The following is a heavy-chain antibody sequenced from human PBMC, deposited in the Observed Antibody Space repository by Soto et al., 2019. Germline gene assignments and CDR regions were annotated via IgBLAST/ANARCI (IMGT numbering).Heavy chain of an antibody. J-gene: IGHJ5*02. CDR2: IYYSGST. CDR3: ARRERSAGNDWWFVP. Sequence: QLQLQESGPGLVKPSETLSLTCTVSGGSISSSSFHWGWSRQPPGKRLEWNGSIYYSGSTYYSQSLKCRVPKPVDTSKNQFALRRSSVTAADTAVDYCARRERSAGNDWWFVPWGQETLVTVSS. D-gene: IGHD6-13*01. V-gene: IGHV4-39*01. CDR1: GGSISSSSFH.